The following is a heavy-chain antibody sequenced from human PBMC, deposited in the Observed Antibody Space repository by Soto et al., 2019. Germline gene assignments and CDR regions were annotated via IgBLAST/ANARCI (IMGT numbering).Heavy chain of an antibody. CDR1: GFTFSSYA. D-gene: IGHD3-3*01. V-gene: IGHV3-30*18. Sequence: QVQLVQSGGGVVQPGGSLRLSCAASGFTFSSYAIHWVRQAPGKGLDWVADVSFDGSHKTYAVPVRGRFTISRDNSKKTVYLQMNSLRAEDTALHYCAKLGDAVSGYFDFWGQGTQVAVSS. CDR2: VSFDGSHK. J-gene: IGHJ5*01. CDR3: AKLGDAVSGYFDF.